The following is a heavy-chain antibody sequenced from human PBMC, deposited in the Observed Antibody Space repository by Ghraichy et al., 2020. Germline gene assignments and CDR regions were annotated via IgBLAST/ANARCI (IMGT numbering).Heavy chain of an antibody. Sequence: GGSLRLSCSASGFAFSTYWMSWVRQASGKRPEWVANIKEDGGDKNDVDSVKGRFIISRDNTKNLLFLQMNSLRAEDTAVYYCARNHYYGVGVWGQGTMVSVSS. V-gene: IGHV3-7*01. J-gene: IGHJ6*02. CDR2: IKEDGGDK. CDR3: ARNHYYGVGV. CDR1: GFAFSTYW.